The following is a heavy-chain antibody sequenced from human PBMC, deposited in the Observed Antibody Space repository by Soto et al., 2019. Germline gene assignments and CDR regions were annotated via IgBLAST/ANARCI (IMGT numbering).Heavy chain of an antibody. J-gene: IGHJ4*02. D-gene: IGHD3-22*01. CDR3: ARLKDYYGSSGYYNREVDY. CDR1: GYSFTSYW. Sequence: GESLKISCKGSGYSFTSYWISWVRQMPGKGLEWMGRIDPSDSYTNYSPSFQGHVTISADKSISTAYLQWSSLKASDTAMYYCARLKDYYGSSGYYNREVDYWGQGTLVTVSS. V-gene: IGHV5-10-1*01. CDR2: IDPSDSYT.